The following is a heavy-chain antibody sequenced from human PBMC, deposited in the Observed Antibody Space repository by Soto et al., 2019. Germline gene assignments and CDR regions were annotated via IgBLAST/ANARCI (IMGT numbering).Heavy chain of an antibody. CDR1: GYTFTSYG. J-gene: IGHJ6*02. Sequence: GASVKVSCKASGYTFTSYGISWVRQAPGQGLEWMGWISAYNGNTNYAQKLQGRVTMTTDTSTSTAYMELRSLRSDDTAVYYCARDQSWSSSHYYYYYGMDVWGQGTTVTVSS. V-gene: IGHV1-18*01. CDR3: ARDQSWSSSHYYYYYGMDV. CDR2: ISAYNGNT. D-gene: IGHD6-13*01.